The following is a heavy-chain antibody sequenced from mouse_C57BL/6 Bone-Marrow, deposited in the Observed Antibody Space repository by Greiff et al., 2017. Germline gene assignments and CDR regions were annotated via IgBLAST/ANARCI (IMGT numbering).Heavy chain of an antibody. CDR1: GFTFSDAW. V-gene: IGHV6-6*01. D-gene: IGHD1-1*01. CDR3: TRDTTVVGAMDY. J-gene: IGHJ4*01. Sequence: EVKLMESGGGLVQPGGSMKLSCAASGFTFSDAWMDWVRQSPEKGLEWVAEIRNKANNHATYYAESVKGRFTISRDDSKSSVYLQMNSLRAEDTGIYYCTRDTTVVGAMDYWGQGTSVTVSS. CDR2: IRNKANNHAT.